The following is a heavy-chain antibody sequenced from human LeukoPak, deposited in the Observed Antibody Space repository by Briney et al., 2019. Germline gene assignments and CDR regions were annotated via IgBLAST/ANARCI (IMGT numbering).Heavy chain of an antibody. V-gene: IGHV1-69*04. CDR2: IIPILGRA. J-gene: IGHJ3*01. Sequence: SVKVSCKASGGTFSSYAISWVRQAPGQGLEWMGRIIPILGRANYAQKFQGRVTITADKSTSTAYMELSSLRSEDTAVYYCARVSSGYYYSEVWGQGTMVTVSS. D-gene: IGHD3-22*01. CDR1: GGTFSSYA. CDR3: ARVSSGYYYSEV.